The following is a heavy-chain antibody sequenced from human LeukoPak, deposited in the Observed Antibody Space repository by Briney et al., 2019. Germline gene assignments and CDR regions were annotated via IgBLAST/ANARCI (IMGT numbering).Heavy chain of an antibody. J-gene: IGHJ6*03. CDR2: INHSGST. Sequence: SETLSLTCAVYGGSFSGYYWSWIRQPPGKGLEWIGEINHSGSTNYNPSLKSRVTISVDTSKNQFSLKLSSVTAADTAVYYCARPHYYYYYMDVWGKGTTVTISS. CDR3: ARPHYYYYYMDV. CDR1: GGSFSGYY. V-gene: IGHV4-34*01.